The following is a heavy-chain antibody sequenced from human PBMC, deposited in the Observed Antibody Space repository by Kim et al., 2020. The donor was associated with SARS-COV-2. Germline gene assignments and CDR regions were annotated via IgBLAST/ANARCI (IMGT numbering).Heavy chain of an antibody. CDR3: ARQGAGDAFDI. J-gene: IGHJ3*02. CDR2: IWYDGSNK. V-gene: IGHV3-33*01. D-gene: IGHD6-19*01. Sequence: GGSLRLSCAASGFTFSSYGMHWVRQAPGKGLEWVAVIWYDGSNKYYADSVKGRFTISRDNSKNTLYLQMNSLRAEDTAVYYCARQGAGDAFDIWGQGTMVTVSS. CDR1: GFTFSSYG.